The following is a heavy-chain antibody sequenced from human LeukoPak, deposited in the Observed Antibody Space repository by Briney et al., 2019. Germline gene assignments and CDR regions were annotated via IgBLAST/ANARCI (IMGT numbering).Heavy chain of an antibody. CDR1: GFTVSSTY. Sequence: GWSLRLSCAASGFTVSSTYMSWVRQAPGKGLEWGSLIYTGGNTYYADSVKGRFTLSTDNSKHTVYLQMNSLRVEDTAMYYCATISDLLFYFDSWGQGTLVTVSS. V-gene: IGHV3-66*01. CDR2: IYTGGNT. J-gene: IGHJ4*02. CDR3: ATISDLLFYFDS.